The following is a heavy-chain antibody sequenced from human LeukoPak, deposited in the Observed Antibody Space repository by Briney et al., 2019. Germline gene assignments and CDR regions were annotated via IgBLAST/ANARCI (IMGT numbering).Heavy chain of an antibody. V-gene: IGHV4-39*07. CDR3: ARDGASSSAANSPY. J-gene: IGHJ4*02. CDR1: GGSISSSSYC. D-gene: IGHD4-23*01. CDR2: IYYSGST. Sequence: PSETLSLTCTVSGGSISSSSYCWGWIRQPPGKGLEWIGSIYYSGSTYYNPSLKSRVTISVDTSKNQFSLKLSSVTAADTAVYYCARDGASSSAANSPYWGQGTLVTVSS.